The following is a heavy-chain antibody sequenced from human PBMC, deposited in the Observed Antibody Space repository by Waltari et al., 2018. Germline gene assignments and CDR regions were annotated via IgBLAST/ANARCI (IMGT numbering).Heavy chain of an antibody. D-gene: IGHD3-16*01. CDR3: AREYYDYVWGGFDY. Sequence: GSTYYNPSLKSRVTISVDTSKNQFSLKLSSVTAADTAVYYCAREYYDYVWGGFDYWGQGTLVTVSS. V-gene: IGHV4-39*02. CDR2: GST. J-gene: IGHJ4*02.